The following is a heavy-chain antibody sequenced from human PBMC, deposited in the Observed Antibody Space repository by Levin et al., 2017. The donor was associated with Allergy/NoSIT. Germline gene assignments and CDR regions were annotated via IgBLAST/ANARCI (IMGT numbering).Heavy chain of an antibody. CDR3: ARDSDYVWGTYRCFDY. J-gene: IGHJ4*02. CDR1: GFTFSSST. Sequence: LSLTCAASGFTFSSSTMNWVRQAPGKGLEWVSYISGSSSTIYYADSVKGRFTISRDNAKNSLYLQMNSLRAEDTAVYYCARDSDYVWGTYRCFDYWGQGTLVTVSS. CDR2: ISGSSSTI. D-gene: IGHD3-16*02. V-gene: IGHV3-48*01.